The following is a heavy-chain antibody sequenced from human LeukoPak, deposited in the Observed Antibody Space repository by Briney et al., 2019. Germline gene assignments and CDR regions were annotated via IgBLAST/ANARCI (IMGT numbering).Heavy chain of an antibody. D-gene: IGHD3-22*01. V-gene: IGHV3-23*01. CDR2: ISGSGGST. CDR3: AKSPQYYYDSSGYYSGDYFDY. CDR1: GFTFSSYA. Sequence: PGGSLRLSCAASGFTFSSYAMSWVRQAPGKGLEWVSAISGSGGSTYYADSVKGRFTISRDNSKSTLYLQMNSLRAEDTAVYYCAKSPQYYYDSSGYYSGDYFDYWGQGTLVTVSS. J-gene: IGHJ4*02.